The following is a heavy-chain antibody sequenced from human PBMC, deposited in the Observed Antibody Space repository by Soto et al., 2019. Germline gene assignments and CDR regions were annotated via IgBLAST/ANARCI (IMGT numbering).Heavy chain of an antibody. CDR2: IIPIIGTA. J-gene: IGHJ4*02. Sequence: QVQGVKSGAEVKKPGSSVKFSCKASGGTFSSYAVSWVRQAPGQGLEWMGGIIPIIGTAEYAEKFQGRVTIIADESTSTAYMELSSLRSEDTAVYYCARATKGGYCSGGSCHSFDYWGQGTLVSVSS. CDR3: ARATKGGYCSGGSCHSFDY. CDR1: GGTFSSYA. D-gene: IGHD2-15*01. V-gene: IGHV1-69*01.